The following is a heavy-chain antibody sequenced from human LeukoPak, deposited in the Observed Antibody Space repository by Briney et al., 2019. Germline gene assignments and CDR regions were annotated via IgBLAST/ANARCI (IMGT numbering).Heavy chain of an antibody. CDR1: GYTFTGYY. V-gene: IGHV1-2*02. CDR3: ARGKGYCSSTSCNANFDY. CDR2: INYNSGST. J-gene: IGHJ4*02. Sequence: VASVKLSCKASGYTFTGYYMHWVRQAPGKGLEWVGCINYNSGSTNYADKFQGRVTMTRDTTMSTAYMELNRQRSDQTAVYYCARGKGYCSSTSCNANFDYWGQGTLVTVSS. D-gene: IGHD2-2*01.